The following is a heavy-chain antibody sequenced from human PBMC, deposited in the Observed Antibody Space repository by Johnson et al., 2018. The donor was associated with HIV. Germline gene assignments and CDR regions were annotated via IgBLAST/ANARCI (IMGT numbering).Heavy chain of an antibody. CDR2: ISWNSGSI. Sequence: VQLVESGGGVVQPGRSLRLSCAASGFTFSSYGMHWVRQAPGKGLEWVSGISWNSGSIGYADSVKGRFTISRENAKNSLYLQMNSLRAGDTAVYYCASSSLAWGVDAFDIWGQGTKVTVSS. V-gene: IGHV3-9*01. CDR1: GFTFSSYG. J-gene: IGHJ3*02. D-gene: IGHD3-10*01. CDR3: ASSSLAWGVDAFDI.